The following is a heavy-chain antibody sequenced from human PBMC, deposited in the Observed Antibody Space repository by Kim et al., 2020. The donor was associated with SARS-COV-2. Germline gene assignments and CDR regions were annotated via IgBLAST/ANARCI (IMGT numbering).Heavy chain of an antibody. Sequence: GGSLRLSCAASGFTFSSYSMNWVRQAPGKGLEWVSYISSSSTIYYADSVKGRFTISRDNAKNSLYLQMNSLRDEDTAVYYCARLVDSGYDLYPDYWGQGT. J-gene: IGHJ4*02. V-gene: IGHV3-48*02. CDR3: ARLVDSGYDLYPDY. D-gene: IGHD5-12*01. CDR1: GFTFSSYS. CDR2: ISSSSTI.